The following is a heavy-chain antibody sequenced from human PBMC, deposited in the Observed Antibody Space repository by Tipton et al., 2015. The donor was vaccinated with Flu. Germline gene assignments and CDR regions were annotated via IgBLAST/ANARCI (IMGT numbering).Heavy chain of an antibody. CDR2: IYYSGST. CDR1: GGSISNNNYY. Sequence: TLSLTCTVSGGSISNNNYYWGWIRQPPGKGLEWIGSIYYSGSTYYNPSLKSRVTISVDTSKNQFSRKLSSVTAADTAVYYCAREVATIGRWFDPWGQGTLVTVSS. V-gene: IGHV4-39*07. D-gene: IGHD5-12*01. CDR3: AREVATIGRWFDP. J-gene: IGHJ5*02.